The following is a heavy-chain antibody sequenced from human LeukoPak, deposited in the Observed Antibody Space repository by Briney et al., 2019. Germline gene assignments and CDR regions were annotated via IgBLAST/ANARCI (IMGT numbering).Heavy chain of an antibody. Sequence: SETLSLTCTVSGGSISSYYWSWIRQPPGKGLEWIGYIYYSGSTNYNPSLKSRVTISVDTSKNQFSLKLSSVTAADTAVYYCARDQSSYYDFWSGTQADAFDIWGQGTMVTVSS. V-gene: IGHV4-59*01. CDR2: IYYSGST. CDR1: GGSISSYY. CDR3: ARDQSSYYDFWSGTQADAFDI. J-gene: IGHJ3*02. D-gene: IGHD3-3*01.